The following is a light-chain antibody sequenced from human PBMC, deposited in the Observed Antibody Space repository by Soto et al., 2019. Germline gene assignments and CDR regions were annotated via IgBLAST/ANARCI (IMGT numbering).Light chain of an antibody. V-gene: IGLV2-14*01. Sequence: QSALTQPASVSGSPGQSITISCTGTSSDVGGYNYVSWYQQHPGKAPKLMIYEVSNRPSGVSNRFSGSKSGNTASLTISGLQAEDEGDYYCCSYASGNNLVFGGGTKVTVL. J-gene: IGLJ2*01. CDR1: SSDVGGYNY. CDR3: CSYASGNNLV. CDR2: EVS.